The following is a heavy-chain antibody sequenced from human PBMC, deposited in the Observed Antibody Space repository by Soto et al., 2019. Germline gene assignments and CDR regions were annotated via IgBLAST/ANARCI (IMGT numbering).Heavy chain of an antibody. CDR1: GGSISSGAHY. V-gene: IGHV4-31*03. Sequence: SETLSLTCTVSGGSISSGAHYWSWIRQHPGKGLEWIGYNYYSGSTYYNPSLKSRVTISVDTSKNQFSLKLSSVTAADTAVYYCARGDSSGYYYDPGAFDIWGQGTMVTVSS. J-gene: IGHJ3*02. D-gene: IGHD3-22*01. CDR3: ARGDSSGYYYDPGAFDI. CDR2: NYYSGST.